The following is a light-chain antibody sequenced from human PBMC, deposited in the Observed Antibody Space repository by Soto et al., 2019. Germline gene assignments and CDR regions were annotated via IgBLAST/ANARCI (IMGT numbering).Light chain of an antibody. Sequence: DIQMTQSPSSLSASVGDRVTITCRASQSISIYLNWYQQKPGKAPKLLIYAVSNLQSGVSSRFSGSASGTDFTLTISNLQPEDFATYYCQQTDSAPSFGGGTKVDIK. CDR1: QSISIY. CDR3: QQTDSAPS. J-gene: IGKJ4*01. V-gene: IGKV1-39*01. CDR2: AVS.